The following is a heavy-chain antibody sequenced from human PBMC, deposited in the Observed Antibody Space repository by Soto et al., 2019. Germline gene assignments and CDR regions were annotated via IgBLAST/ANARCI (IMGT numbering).Heavy chain of an antibody. CDR3: ARGGYGGNRRGYYYYGMDV. CDR1: GGSISSYY. V-gene: IGHV4-59*01. D-gene: IGHD2-15*01. J-gene: IGHJ6*02. CDR2: IYYSGST. Sequence: PSETLSLTCTVSGGSISSYYWSWIRQPPGKGLEWIGYIYYSGSTNYNPSLKSRVTISVDTSKNQFSLKLSSVTAADTAVYYCARGGYGGNRRGYYYYGMDVWGQGTTVTVSS.